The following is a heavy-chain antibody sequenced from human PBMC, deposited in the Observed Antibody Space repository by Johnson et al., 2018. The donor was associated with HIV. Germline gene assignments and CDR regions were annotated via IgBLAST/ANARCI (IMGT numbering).Heavy chain of an antibody. CDR1: GFVFSDYV. V-gene: IGHV3-30*19. J-gene: IGHJ4*03. D-gene: IGHD5-12*01. CDR3: ASGDDDGF. Sequence: VQLVESGGGVVQPGGSLTLSCAASGFVFSDYVMHWVRQAPGKGLDWVTVISFDGKNKFYADSVKGRFTISRDNSRNTLYLQMNSLRPEDTAVYYCASGDDDGFWGRGTLVTVSS. CDR2: ISFDGKNK.